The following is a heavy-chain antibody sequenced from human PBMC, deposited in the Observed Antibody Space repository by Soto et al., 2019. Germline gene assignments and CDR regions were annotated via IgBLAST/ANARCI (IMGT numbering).Heavy chain of an antibody. CDR3: ARDPMGAAVLPLSF. CDR1: GYPFTTYA. CDR2: ISTDNGNT. J-gene: IGHJ2*01. Sequence: ASVKVSCKASGYPFTTYAIHWVRQAPGQRLEWMGWISTDNGNTKYSQKFQGRLTITRDTSATTAYMELNSLRSEDTAVYYCARDPMGAAVLPLSFWGHGPMLIVPS. D-gene: IGHD1-26*01. V-gene: IGHV1-3*04.